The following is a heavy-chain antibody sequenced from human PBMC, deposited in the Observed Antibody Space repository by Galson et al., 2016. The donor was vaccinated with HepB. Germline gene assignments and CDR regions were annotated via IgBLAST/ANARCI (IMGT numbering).Heavy chain of an antibody. V-gene: IGHV4-4*02. Sequence: SETLSLTCAVSGASISSANWWSWVRQSPGKGLEWIGRIYSTGRTDYNPSLKGRVTISVDTSKTQFSLKLTSMTAADTAVYYCARVPKTGDYFDPWGQGTLVTVSS. J-gene: IGHJ5*02. CDR1: GASISSANW. CDR2: IYSTGRT. D-gene: IGHD7-27*01. CDR3: ARVPKTGDYFDP.